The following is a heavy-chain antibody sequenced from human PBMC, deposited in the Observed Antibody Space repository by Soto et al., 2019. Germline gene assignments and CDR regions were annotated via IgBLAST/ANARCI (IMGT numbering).Heavy chain of an antibody. V-gene: IGHV3-23*01. CDR2: ISGSGGST. J-gene: IGHJ4*02. CDR1: GFTFSSYA. D-gene: IGHD3-10*01. CDR3: AKAMGGFNMGFDY. Sequence: EVQLLESGGGLVQPGGSLRLSCAASGFTFSSYAMSWVRQAPGKGLEWVSVISGSGGSTKHADSVKGRFTISRDNSQNTLYLQMNSLRAEDTAVYYCAKAMGGFNMGFDYWGQGTLVTVSS.